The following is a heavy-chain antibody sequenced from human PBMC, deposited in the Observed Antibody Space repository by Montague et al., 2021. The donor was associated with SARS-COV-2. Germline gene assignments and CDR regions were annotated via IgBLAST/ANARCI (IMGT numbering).Heavy chain of an antibody. D-gene: IGHD2-15*01. CDR2: INYSGST. J-gene: IGHJ3*02. CDR1: GGSIGSYY. CDR3: ARGGLGYCSGGSGPNALDI. V-gene: IGHV4-59*01. Sequence: SETLSLTCTVSGGSIGSYYWSWIRQPPGKGLEWIGYINYSGSTNXXPSLKSRVTISVDTSKNQFSLKLSSVTAADTAVYYCARGGLGYCSGGSGPNALDIWGQGTMVTVSS.